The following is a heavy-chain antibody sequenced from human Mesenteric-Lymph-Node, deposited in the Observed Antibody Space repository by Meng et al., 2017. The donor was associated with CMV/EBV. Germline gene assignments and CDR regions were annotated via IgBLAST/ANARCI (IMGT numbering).Heavy chain of an antibody. CDR1: GGSISPFY. J-gene: IGHJ5*02. V-gene: IGHV4-59*12. D-gene: IGHD3-3*01. CDR2: IYYTGST. CDR3: ARDTIFGVVIRGIWFDP. Sequence: SETLSLTCTVSGGSISPFYWNWVRQPPGEGLEWIGHIYYTGSTNYNPSLKSRVSISVDTSKNQFSLKLCSVTAADTAVYYCARDTIFGVVIRGIWFDPWGQGTLVTVSS.